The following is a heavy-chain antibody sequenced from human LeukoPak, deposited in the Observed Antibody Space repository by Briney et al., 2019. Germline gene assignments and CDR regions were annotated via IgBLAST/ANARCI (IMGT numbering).Heavy chain of an antibody. CDR2: IYYSGST. D-gene: IGHD1-26*01. CDR3: ARGKFPGGSYYDY. V-gene: IGHV4-59*01. J-gene: IGHJ4*02. Sequence: SETLSLTCTVSGGSISSYYWSWIRQPPGKGLEWIGYIYYSGSTNYNPSLKSRVTISVDTSKNQFSLKLSSVTAADTAVYYCARGKFPGGSYYDYWGQGTLVTVSS. CDR1: GGSISSYY.